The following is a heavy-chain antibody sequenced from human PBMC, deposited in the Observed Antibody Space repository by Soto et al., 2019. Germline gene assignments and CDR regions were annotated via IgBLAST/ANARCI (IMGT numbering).Heavy chain of an antibody. J-gene: IGHJ4*02. Sequence: SVKVSCKTSGGTFSRHAINWVRQAPGQGLEWMGGIIPMFGTTNYAQKFKGRVTISADESTSTAYMELSSLRSEDAAVYYCASSFYDSSGYYVNWGQGTLVTVSS. D-gene: IGHD3-22*01. V-gene: IGHV1-69*13. CDR1: GGTFSRHA. CDR2: IIPMFGTT. CDR3: ASSFYDSSGYYVN.